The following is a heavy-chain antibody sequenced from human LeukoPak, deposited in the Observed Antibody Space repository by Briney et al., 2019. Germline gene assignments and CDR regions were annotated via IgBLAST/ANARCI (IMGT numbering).Heavy chain of an antibody. D-gene: IGHD1-1*01. CDR2: IRSKAYGETA. Sequence: PGGSLRLSCAASRFTFNSYAMSWVRQAPGKGLEWVGFIRSKAYGETADYAASVKGRFTISRDDSKAIAYLQMNSLKTEDTAVYHCTRDRGAYNLYDYWGQGTLVTVSS. CDR1: RFTFNSYA. CDR3: TRDRGAYNLYDY. V-gene: IGHV3-49*04. J-gene: IGHJ4*02.